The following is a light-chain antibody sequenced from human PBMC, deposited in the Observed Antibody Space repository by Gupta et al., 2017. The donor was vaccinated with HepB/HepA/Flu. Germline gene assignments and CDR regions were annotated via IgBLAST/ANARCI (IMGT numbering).Light chain of an antibody. CDR3: MQATQFPHPMCS. CDR2: TIS. V-gene: IGKV2-24*01. Sequence: DIVMTQTPLSSLVTLGQPDSISCRSSQSLEHSDGNTYLSWLQQRPGQPPRLLIYTISYRFSGVPDRFSGSGAGTDFTLKISRVEAEDVGVYYCMQATQFPHPMCSFGQGTKLEIK. CDR1: QSLEHSDGNTY. J-gene: IGKJ2*04.